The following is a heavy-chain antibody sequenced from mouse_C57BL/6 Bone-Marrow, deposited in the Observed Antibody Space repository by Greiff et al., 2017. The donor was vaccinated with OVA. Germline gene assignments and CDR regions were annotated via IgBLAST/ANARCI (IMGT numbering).Heavy chain of an antibody. V-gene: IGHV1-82*01. CDR3: ARSRFRYFDY. J-gene: IGHJ2*01. CDR2: IYPGDGDT. CDR1: GYAFSSSW. Sequence: VQLQQSGPELVKPGASVKISCKASGYAFSSSWMNWVKQRPGKGLEWIGRIYPGDGDTNYNGKFKGKATLTADKSSSTAYMQLSSLTSEDSAVYSGARSRFRYFDYWGQGTTLTVSS.